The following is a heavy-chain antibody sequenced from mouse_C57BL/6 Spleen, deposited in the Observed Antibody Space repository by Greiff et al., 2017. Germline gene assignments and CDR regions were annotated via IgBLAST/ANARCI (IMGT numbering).Heavy chain of an antibody. J-gene: IGHJ1*03. D-gene: IGHD2-3*01. CDR2: IWRGGST. CDR1: GFSLTSYG. CDR3: AKNEGYPYWYFDV. Sequence: QVHVKQSGPGLVQPSQSLSITCTVSGFSLTSYGVHWVRQSPGKGLEWLGVIWRGGSTDYNAAFMSRLSITKDNSKSQVFFKMNSLQADDTAIYYCAKNEGYPYWYFDVWGTGTTVTVSS. V-gene: IGHV2-5*01.